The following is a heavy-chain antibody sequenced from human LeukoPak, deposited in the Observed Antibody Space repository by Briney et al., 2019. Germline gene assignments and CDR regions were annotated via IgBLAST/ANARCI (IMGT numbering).Heavy chain of an antibody. CDR1: GFTFSSYE. V-gene: IGHV3-48*03. CDR3: ARAPARGSLDY. J-gene: IGHJ4*02. CDR2: ISSSGSTI. Sequence: PGGSLRLSCAASGFTFSSYEMNWVRQAPGKGLEWVSYISSSGSTIYYADSVKDRFTISRDNAKNSLYLQMNSLRAEDTAVYYCARAPARGSLDYWGQGTLVAVSS. D-gene: IGHD3-10*01.